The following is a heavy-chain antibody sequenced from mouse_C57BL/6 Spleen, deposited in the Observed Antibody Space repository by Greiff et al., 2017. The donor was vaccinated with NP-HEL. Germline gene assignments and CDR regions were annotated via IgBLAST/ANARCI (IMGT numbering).Heavy chain of an antibody. D-gene: IGHD2-2*01. CDR2: ISSGGSYT. V-gene: IGHV5-6*01. Sequence: DVQLQESGGDLVKPGGSLKLSCAASGFTFSSYGMSWVRQTPDKRLEWVATISSGGSYTYYPDSVKGRFTISRDNAKNTLYLQMSSLKSEDTAMYYCARHAVTTDYAMDYWGQGTSVTVSS. CDR3: ARHAVTTDYAMDY. CDR1: GFTFSSYG. J-gene: IGHJ4*01.